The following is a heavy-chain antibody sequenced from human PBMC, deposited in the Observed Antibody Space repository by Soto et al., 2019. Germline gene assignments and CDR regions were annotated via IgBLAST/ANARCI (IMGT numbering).Heavy chain of an antibody. CDR1: GGSISIYY. CDR3: ARGRDYDILAGYYLYNWFDP. V-gene: IGHV4-59*01. CDR2: IYYSGST. J-gene: IGHJ5*02. Sequence: PSETLSLTCTVSGGSISIYYWSWIRQPPGKGLEWIGYIYYSGSTNYNPSLKSRVTISVDTSKNQFSLKLSSVTAADTAVYYCARGRDYDILAGYYLYNWFDPWGQGTLVTVSS. D-gene: IGHD3-9*01.